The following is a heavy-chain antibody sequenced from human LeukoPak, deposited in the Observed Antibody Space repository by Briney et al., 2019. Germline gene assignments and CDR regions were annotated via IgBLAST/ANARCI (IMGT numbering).Heavy chain of an antibody. D-gene: IGHD5-12*01. CDR3: SRDRLGGLDL. CDR1: GFTFSSYW. CDR2: ISSEGSSI. Sequence: PGGSLRLSCAASGFTFSSYWMDWVRQAPGKGLGWVSRISSEGSSISYADSVKGRFTISRDNAKNTLYLQMNSLRPEDTAVYYCSRDRLGGLDLWGQGTLVTVSS. J-gene: IGHJ5*02. V-gene: IGHV3-74*01.